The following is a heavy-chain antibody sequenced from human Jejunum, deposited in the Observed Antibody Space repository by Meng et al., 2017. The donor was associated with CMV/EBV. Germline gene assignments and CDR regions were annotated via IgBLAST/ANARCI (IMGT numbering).Heavy chain of an antibody. CDR2: IKGDGSAQ. CDR1: GFIFSDYW. V-gene: IGHV3-7*01. D-gene: IGHD2-2*01. CDR3: AKWVVPPGVGYGLDV. Sequence: GFIFSDYWMSWVRQAPGKGLEWVANIKGDGSAQYSADSVKGRFTIARDNAKWTLYLQMTSLRVEDTAVYYCAKWVVPPGVGYGLDVWGHGTAVTVSS. J-gene: IGHJ6*02.